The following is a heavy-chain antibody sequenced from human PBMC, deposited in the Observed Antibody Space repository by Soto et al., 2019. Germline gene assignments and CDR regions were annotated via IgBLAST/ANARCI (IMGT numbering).Heavy chain of an antibody. CDR1: GYTFTSYG. CDR2: ISAYNGNT. CDR3: ARDHYYDSSGPTADY. J-gene: IGHJ4*02. D-gene: IGHD3-22*01. Sequence: ASVKVSCKASGYTFTSYGISWVRQAPGQGLEWMGWISAYNGNTNYAQKLQGRVTMTTDTSTSTAYVELRSLRSDDTAVYYCARDHYYDSSGPTADYWGQGTLVTVSS. V-gene: IGHV1-18*04.